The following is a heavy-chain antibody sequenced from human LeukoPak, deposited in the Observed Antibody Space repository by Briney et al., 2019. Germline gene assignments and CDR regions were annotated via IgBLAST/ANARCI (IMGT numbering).Heavy chain of an antibody. CDR1: GLIVNSSY. D-gene: IGHD2-15*01. CDR2: IYSGGST. V-gene: IGHV3-53*01. CDR3: ARGGYPQFSDY. Sequence: PAVSLTLSCAASGLIVNSSYMSCLRQAPGKGLEWVSVIYSGGSTYYADSVKGRFTISRDNSKNTLYLQMNSLRAEDTAVYYCARGGYPQFSDYWGQGTLVTVSS. J-gene: IGHJ4*02.